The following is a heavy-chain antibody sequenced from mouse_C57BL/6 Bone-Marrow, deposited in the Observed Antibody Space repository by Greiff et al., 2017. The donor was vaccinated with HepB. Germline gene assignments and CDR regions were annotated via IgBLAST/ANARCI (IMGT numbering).Heavy chain of an antibody. V-gene: IGHV1-54*01. J-gene: IGHJ2*01. CDR2: INPGSGGT. CDR3: ARNPIITTVVFDY. CDR1: GYAFTNYL. Sequence: QVQLQQSGAELVRPGTSVKVSCKASGYAFTNYLIEWVKQRPGQGLEWIGVINPGSGGTNYNEKFKGNATLTADKSSSTAYMQLSNLTSEDSAVYVCARNPIITTVVFDYWGQGTTLTVSS. D-gene: IGHD1-1*01.